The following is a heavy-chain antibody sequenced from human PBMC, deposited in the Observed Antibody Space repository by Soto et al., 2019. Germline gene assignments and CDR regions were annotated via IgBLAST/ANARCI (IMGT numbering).Heavy chain of an antibody. CDR2: INAGNGNT. V-gene: IGHV1-3*01. J-gene: IGHJ4*02. Sequence: QVQLVQSGAEVKKPGASVKVSCKPSGYTFTNYAMHWVRQAPGQRLEWMGWINAGNGNTKYSQKFQDRVTITRDTSASTAYMELSSLRSEDTAVYYCARAMRGYYYDSSGYSDYWGQGTLVTVSS. CDR3: ARAMRGYYYDSSGYSDY. CDR1: GYTFTNYA. D-gene: IGHD3-22*01.